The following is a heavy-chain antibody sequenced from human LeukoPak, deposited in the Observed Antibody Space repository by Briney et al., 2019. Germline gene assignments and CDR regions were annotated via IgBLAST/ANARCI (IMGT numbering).Heavy chain of an antibody. CDR3: AREYSHADY. J-gene: IGHJ4*02. V-gene: IGHV1-8*02. Sequence: ASVKVSCKASGYTFTSYDINWVRQATGQGLEWMGWMNPNSGNTGYAQKFQGRVTMTWDTSTSTVYMELSSLRSDDTAVYYCAREYSHADYWGQGTLVTVSS. CDR1: GYTFTSYD. D-gene: IGHD5-18*01. CDR2: MNPNSGNT.